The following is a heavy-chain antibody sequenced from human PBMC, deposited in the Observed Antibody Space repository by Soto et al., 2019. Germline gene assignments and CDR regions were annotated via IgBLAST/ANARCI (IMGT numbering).Heavy chain of an antibody. CDR3: ATRLGYCSGGSCYPSS. V-gene: IGHV1-24*01. D-gene: IGHD2-15*01. Sequence: SVKVSCKVSGYTLTELSMHWVRQAPGKGLEWMGGFDPEDGETIYAQKFQGRVTMTEDTSTDTAYMELSSLRSEDTAVYYCATRLGYCSGGSCYPSSWGQGTLVTVSS. J-gene: IGHJ5*02. CDR1: GYTLTELS. CDR2: FDPEDGET.